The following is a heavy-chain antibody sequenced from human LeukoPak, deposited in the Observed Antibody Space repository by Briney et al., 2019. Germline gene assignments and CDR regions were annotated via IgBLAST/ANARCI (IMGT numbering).Heavy chain of an antibody. Sequence: GGSLRLSCAASGFTFSSYDMNWVRQAPGKGLEWVSYISSSVSTLYYADSVKGRFAISRDNAKNSLYLQMNSLRAEDTAVYYCARVPKLNDHYNWFDPWGQGTPVTVSS. CDR2: ISSSVSTL. CDR3: ARVPKLNDHYNWFDP. CDR1: GFTFSSYD. D-gene: IGHD1-1*01. V-gene: IGHV3-48*03. J-gene: IGHJ5*02.